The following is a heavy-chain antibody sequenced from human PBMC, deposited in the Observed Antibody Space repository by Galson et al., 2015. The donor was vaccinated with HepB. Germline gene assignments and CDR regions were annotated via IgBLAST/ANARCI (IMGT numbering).Heavy chain of an antibody. CDR1: GFTFSSYG. CDR2: ISSIIGYI. V-gene: IGHV3-21*01. J-gene: IGHJ5*02. CDR3: ARDGAAERRIVWRYGDWFDP. Sequence: SVRLSCEASGFTFSSYGMNWVRQAPGKGLEWISAISSIIGYIYYADSVKGRFTISRDNAKTSMYLHMNSLRAEDTAVYYCARDGAAERRIVWRYGDWFDPWGQGTLVTVSS. D-gene: IGHD1-1*01.